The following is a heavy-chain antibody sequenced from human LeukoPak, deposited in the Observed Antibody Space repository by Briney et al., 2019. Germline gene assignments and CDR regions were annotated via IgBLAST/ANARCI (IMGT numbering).Heavy chain of an antibody. CDR3: ARATWNGYMFDY. V-gene: IGHV4-59*01. CDR2: IYYIGST. CDR1: GGSISNYY. Sequence: SETLSLTCTVSGGSISNYYWSWIRQPPGKELEWIGYIYYIGSTNYNPSLKRRVTISVDTSKNQFSLKLSSVTAADTAVYYCARATWNGYMFDYWGQGSLVTVTS. D-gene: IGHD5-24*01. J-gene: IGHJ4*02.